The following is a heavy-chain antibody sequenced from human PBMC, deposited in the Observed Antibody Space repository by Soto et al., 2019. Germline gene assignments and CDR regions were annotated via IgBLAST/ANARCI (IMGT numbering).Heavy chain of an antibody. CDR3: ARGVAAAGSYYYYYMDV. Sequence: GASVKVSCKASGYTFTSYYMHWVRQAPGQGLEWMGIINPSGGSTSYAQKFQGRVTMTRDTSTSTVYMELSSLRSEDTAVYYCARGVAAAGSYYYYYMDVWGKGTTVTVSS. J-gene: IGHJ6*03. CDR1: GYTFTSYY. CDR2: INPSGGST. V-gene: IGHV1-46*01. D-gene: IGHD6-13*01.